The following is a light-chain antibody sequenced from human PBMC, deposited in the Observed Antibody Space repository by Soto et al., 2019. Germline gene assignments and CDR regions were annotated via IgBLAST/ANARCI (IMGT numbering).Light chain of an antibody. J-gene: IGKJ2*01. CDR1: QNIETY. Sequence: DLQMTQSPSSLSASVGDRVTISCRTSQNIETYLNWYQQKPGKAPQLLIYAASDLQGGVPSRFSGRGSGTDFTLSIRSLQPEDVAVYFCQQSYSSPYTFGQGTKLDIK. V-gene: IGKV1-39*01. CDR3: QQSYSSPYT. CDR2: AAS.